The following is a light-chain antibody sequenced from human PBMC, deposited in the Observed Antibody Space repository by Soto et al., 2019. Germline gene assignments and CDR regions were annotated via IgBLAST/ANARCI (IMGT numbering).Light chain of an antibody. CDR2: DSS. Sequence: DIQLTQSPSFLSASVEDRVTISCRASYDISSSLAWYQQEPGKPPKLLIYDSSTLHTGVPSRFTGSGSGRKFTLTISGLQFGDFATYFCQQLSHYPYTFGQGTKVDIK. V-gene: IGKV1-9*01. J-gene: IGKJ2*01. CDR3: QQLSHYPYT. CDR1: YDISSS.